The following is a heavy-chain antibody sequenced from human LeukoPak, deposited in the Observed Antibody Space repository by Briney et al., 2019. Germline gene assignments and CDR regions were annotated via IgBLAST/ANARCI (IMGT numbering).Heavy chain of an antibody. Sequence: GGSLRLSCAASGFTVSSNWMSWVRQAPGKGLEWVANVNQDESQKYYVDSVKGRFTISKDNAKNSLNLQMNSLRAEDTGVYYCARANYDNRGQGTLVTVSS. CDR2: VNQDESQK. CDR1: GFTVSSNW. J-gene: IGHJ4*02. CDR3: ARANYDN. V-gene: IGHV3-7*01. D-gene: IGHD3-9*01.